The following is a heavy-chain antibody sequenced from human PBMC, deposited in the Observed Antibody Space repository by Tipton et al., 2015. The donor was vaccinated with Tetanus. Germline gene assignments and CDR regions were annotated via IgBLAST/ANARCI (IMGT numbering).Heavy chain of an antibody. Sequence: TLSLTCTVSGGSLNTFYWNWIRQPAGKGLEWIGRVYSSGSTNYNPSLKSRVTMSIDASKNQFSLELTSVTAADPAVYYCARDFRERSGTSYSSYYTMDVWGQGTTVPVSS. V-gene: IGHV4-4*07. D-gene: IGHD1-26*01. CDR2: VYSSGST. CDR3: ARDFRERSGTSYSSYYTMDV. CDR1: GGSLNTFY. J-gene: IGHJ6*02.